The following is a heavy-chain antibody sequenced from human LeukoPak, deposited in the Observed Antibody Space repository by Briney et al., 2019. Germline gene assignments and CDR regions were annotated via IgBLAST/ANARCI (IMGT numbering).Heavy chain of an antibody. CDR1: GFTFSSYG. D-gene: IGHD2-15*01. V-gene: IGHV3-30*03. Sequence: PGGSLRLSCAASGFTFSSYGMHWGRQAPGKGLEWVAVISYDGSKKYYADSVKGRFTISSDNSTNTLYLQMTSLRAEDTAVYYCARSGVVVAALERGVANWFDPWGQGTLVTVSS. CDR3: ARSGVVVAALERGVANWFDP. J-gene: IGHJ5*02. CDR2: ISYDGSKK.